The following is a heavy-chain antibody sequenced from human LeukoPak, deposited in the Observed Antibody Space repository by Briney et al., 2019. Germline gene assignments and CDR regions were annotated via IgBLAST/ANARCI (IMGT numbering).Heavy chain of an antibody. V-gene: IGHV4-59*12. Sequence: SETLSLTCTVSGGSISSYYWSWIRQPPGKGLEWIGYIYYSGTTNYNPSLKSRVTISVDTSKNQFSLKLSSVTAADTAVYYCARRKYYYGSGSYYNGNWFDPWGQGTLVTVSS. D-gene: IGHD3-10*01. CDR1: GGSISSYY. CDR3: ARRKYYYGSGSYYNGNWFDP. CDR2: IYYSGTT. J-gene: IGHJ5*02.